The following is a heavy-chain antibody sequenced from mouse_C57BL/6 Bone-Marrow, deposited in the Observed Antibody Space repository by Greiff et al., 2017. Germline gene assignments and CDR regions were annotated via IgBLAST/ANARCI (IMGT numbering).Heavy chain of an antibody. CDR3: ARMGIRGYFDV. J-gene: IGHJ1*03. D-gene: IGHD2-4*01. CDR2: IWSGGST. Sequence: QVQLKESGPGLVQPSQSLSITCTVSGFSLTSYGVHWVRQSPGKGLEWLGVIWSGGSTDYNAAFISRLSISKDNSKSQVFFKMNSLQADDTAIYYCARMGIRGYFDVWGTGTTVTVSS. CDR1: GFSLTSYG. V-gene: IGHV2-2*01.